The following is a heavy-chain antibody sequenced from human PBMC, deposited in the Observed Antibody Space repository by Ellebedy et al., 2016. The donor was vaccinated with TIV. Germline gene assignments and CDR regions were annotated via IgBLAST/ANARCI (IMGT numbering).Heavy chain of an antibody. V-gene: IGHV4-34*01. CDR3: ARGFSSGWTYYFDY. CDR2: MNHSGDT. J-gene: IGHJ4*02. CDR1: GGSVSGYC. Sequence: SETLSLTCAVYGGSVSGYCWNWIRQPPGKGLEWIGEMNHSGDTNYSPSLRSRVTISVDTSKNQFSLKLSSVTAADTAVYYCARGFSSGWTYYFDYWGQGTLVTVSS. D-gene: IGHD6-19*01.